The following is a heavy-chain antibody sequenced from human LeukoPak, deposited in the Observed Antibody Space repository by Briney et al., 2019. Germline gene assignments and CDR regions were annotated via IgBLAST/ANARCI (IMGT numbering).Heavy chain of an antibody. V-gene: IGHV1-58*01. D-gene: IGHD2-15*01. J-gene: IGHJ3*02. Sequence: GASVKVSCKASGISFMSSAVQWVRQARGQRLEWIGWIVVGSGVTNYAQKFLERVTITRAMSTSTGVMEMSSLRYEDTAVYYCAAEKRLYCSGGACYPDAFDIWGQGTMVTVSS. CDR1: GISFMSSA. CDR3: AAEKRLYCSGGACYPDAFDI. CDR2: IVVGSGVT.